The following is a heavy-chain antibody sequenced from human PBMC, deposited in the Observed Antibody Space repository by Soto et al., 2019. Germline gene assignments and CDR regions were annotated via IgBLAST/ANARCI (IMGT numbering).Heavy chain of an antibody. CDR3: ARRRGNFDL. J-gene: IGHJ2*01. Sequence: QVQLQESGPGLVKPSQTLSLTCTVSGGFISSGGYYWSWIRQHPGKGLEWIGYIYYSGSTYYNPSLKRRVSISIATSRNRFSLKLNSVTAADTAVYYCARRRGNFDLWGRGTLVTVSS. CDR1: GGFISSGGYY. CDR2: IYYSGST. D-gene: IGHD1-1*01. V-gene: IGHV4-31*03.